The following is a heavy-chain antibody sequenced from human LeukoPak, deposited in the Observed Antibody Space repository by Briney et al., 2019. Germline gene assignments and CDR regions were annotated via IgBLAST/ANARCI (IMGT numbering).Heavy chain of an antibody. CDR3: ARGSSSSWYWFDP. J-gene: IGHJ5*02. CDR2: IIPIFGTA. Sequence: SVKVSCKASGGTFSSYAISWVRQAPGQGLEWLGRIIPIFGTANYAQKFQGRVTITTDESTSTAYMELSSLRSEDTAVYYCARGSSSSWYWFDPWGQGTLVTVSS. CDR1: GGTFSSYA. D-gene: IGHD6-13*01. V-gene: IGHV1-69*05.